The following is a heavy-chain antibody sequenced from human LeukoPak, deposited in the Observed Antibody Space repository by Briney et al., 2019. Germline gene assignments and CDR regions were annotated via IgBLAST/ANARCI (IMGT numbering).Heavy chain of an antibody. CDR2: IFPGGSDT. J-gene: IGHJ4*02. V-gene: IGHV5-51*01. D-gene: IGHD2-15*01. CDR1: GYNFTPYW. CDR3: ARHDCSGGSCYPIDY. Sequence: GESLKISCKASGYNFTPYWIGWVRQMPGRGLEWMGIIFPGGSDTKYSPSLQGQVTMSVDRSISTAYLQWSSLRASDTAMYYCARHDCSGGSCYPIDYWGQGTLVTVSS.